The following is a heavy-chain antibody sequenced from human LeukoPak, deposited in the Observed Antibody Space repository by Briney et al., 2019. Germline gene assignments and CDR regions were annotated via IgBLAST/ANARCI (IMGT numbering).Heavy chain of an antibody. Sequence: GGSLRLSCAVSGITLSNYGMAWVRQAPGKGLEWVAGISDTGGRTNYADSVKGRFTISRDNPKNTLYLQMNSLRAEDTAVYFCAKRGVVIRVILVGFHKEAYYFDSWGQGALVTVSS. V-gene: IGHV3-23*01. D-gene: IGHD3-22*01. J-gene: IGHJ4*02. CDR3: AKRGVVIRVILVGFHKEAYYFDS. CDR2: ISDTGGRT. CDR1: GITLSNYG.